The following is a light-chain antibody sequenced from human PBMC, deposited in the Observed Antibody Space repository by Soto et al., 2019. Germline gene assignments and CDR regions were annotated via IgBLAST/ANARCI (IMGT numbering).Light chain of an antibody. V-gene: IGKV1-39*01. CDR3: QQSYSTPPWT. CDR2: AAS. Sequence: DIQLTQSPSFLSASVGDRVTITCLASQGISNYLAWYQQRPGKAPKLLIYAASSLQSGVPSRFSGSGSGTDFTLTISSLQPEDFATYYCQQSYSTPPWTFGQGTKVDIK. CDR1: QGISNY. J-gene: IGKJ1*01.